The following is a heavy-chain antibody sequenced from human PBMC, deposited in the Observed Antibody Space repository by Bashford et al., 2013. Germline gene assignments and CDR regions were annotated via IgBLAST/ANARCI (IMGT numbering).Heavy chain of an antibody. Sequence: VRQAPGKGLEWVSSISSSSSYIYYADSVKGRFTISRDNANNTIYLQMNSLRAEDTAVYYCARDHQQWLVGVFDYWGQGTLVTVSS. D-gene: IGHD6-19*01. CDR2: ISSSSSYI. CDR3: ARDHQQWLVGVFDY. J-gene: IGHJ4*02. V-gene: IGHV3-21*04.